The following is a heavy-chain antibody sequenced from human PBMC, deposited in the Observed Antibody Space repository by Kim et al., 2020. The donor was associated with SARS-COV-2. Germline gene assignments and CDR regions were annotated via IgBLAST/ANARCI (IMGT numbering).Heavy chain of an antibody. J-gene: IGHJ4*02. CDR3: ARVGYSSSWYGGELGC. V-gene: IGHV1-46*01. CDR1: GYTFTSYY. D-gene: IGHD6-13*01. Sequence: ASVKVSCKASGYTFTSYYMHWVRQAPGQGLEWMGIINPSGGSTSYAQKFQGRVTMTRDTSTSTVYMELSSLRSEDTAVYYCARVGYSSSWYGGELGCWGQGTLVTVSS. CDR2: INPSGGST.